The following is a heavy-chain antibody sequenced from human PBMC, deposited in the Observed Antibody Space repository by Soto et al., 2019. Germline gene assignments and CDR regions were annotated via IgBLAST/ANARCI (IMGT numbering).Heavy chain of an antibody. CDR2: VTYSGANT. CDR3: ATPSLSTGGYSSFDS. V-gene: IGHV3-23*01. Sequence: EVQLLESGGGLVQPGGSLRLSCAASGFTFRSYAMSWVRQAPGKGLEWVSLVTYSGANTYYAGSVTGRFTISRDNSRNTLYLQMRSLRVEDTAVYYCATPSLSTGGYSSFDSLRRGTLVTVSS. D-gene: IGHD1-26*01. CDR1: GFTFRSYA. J-gene: IGHJ4*02.